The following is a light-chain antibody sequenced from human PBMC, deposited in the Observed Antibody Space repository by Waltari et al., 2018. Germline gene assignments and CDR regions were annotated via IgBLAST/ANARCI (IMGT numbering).Light chain of an antibody. Sequence: QSVLTQPPSASATPGQSVTISCSGGSSNIGASTVSWYQHVPGTAPKLLIYSNCLRPSGFPGRFSGSRSGCPASLAISDLQSEDEADYYCATWDDSLKGVIFGGGSKLTVL. V-gene: IGLV1-44*01. J-gene: IGLJ2*01. CDR2: SNC. CDR3: ATWDDSLKGVI. CDR1: SSNIGAST.